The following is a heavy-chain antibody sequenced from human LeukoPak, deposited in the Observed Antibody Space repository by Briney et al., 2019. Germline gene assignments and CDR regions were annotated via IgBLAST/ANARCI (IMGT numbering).Heavy chain of an antibody. Sequence: SETLSLTCTVSGDSISSSHYYWGWIRQPPGKGLEWIGSIYYSGITYFNPSLKSRLTISVDTSKNQFSLKLTSVTAADTAVYYCARHCLVARGWFDPWGQGTLVTVSS. CDR2: IYYSGIT. J-gene: IGHJ5*02. CDR1: GDSISSSHYY. CDR3: ARHCLVARGWFDP. V-gene: IGHV4-39*01. D-gene: IGHD2-15*01.